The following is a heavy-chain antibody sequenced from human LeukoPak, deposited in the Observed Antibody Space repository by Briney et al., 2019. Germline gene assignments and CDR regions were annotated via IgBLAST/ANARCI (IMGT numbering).Heavy chain of an antibody. J-gene: IGHJ4*02. CDR2: IGIDSGNT. CDR1: GFTFSDYI. D-gene: IGHD5-24*01. Sequence: PGGSLRLSCAASGFTFSDYIMNWVRQAPGKGLEWISYIGIDSGNTNYADSVKGRFTISGDKAKNSLYLQMNSLRVEDTAAYYCARDYKYAFDNWGQGTLVTVSS. V-gene: IGHV3-48*01. CDR3: ARDYKYAFDN.